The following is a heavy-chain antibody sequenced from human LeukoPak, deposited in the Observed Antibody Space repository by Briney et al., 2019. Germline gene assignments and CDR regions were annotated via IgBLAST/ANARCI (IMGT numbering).Heavy chain of an antibody. CDR2: ISLDGGDT. Sequence: PGGSLRLSCAASGFTFDAYTMHWVRQAPGKGLEWVSLISLDGGDTYYADSVKGRFTISRDNAKNSLYLQMNSLRPGDMAFYYCAKGTYGVLAPQDYFHYWGQRALVTVS. CDR1: GFTFDAYT. J-gene: IGHJ4*02. D-gene: IGHD3-3*01. CDR3: AKGTYGVLAPQDYFHY. V-gene: IGHV3-43*01.